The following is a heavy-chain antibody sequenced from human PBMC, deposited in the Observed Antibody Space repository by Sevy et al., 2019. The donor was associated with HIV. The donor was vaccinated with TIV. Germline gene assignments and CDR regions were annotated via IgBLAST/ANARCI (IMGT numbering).Heavy chain of an antibody. D-gene: IGHD3-22*01. J-gene: IGHJ4*02. Sequence: GGSLRLSCAASGFTFSNAWMSWVRQAPGKGLEWVGRIKSKTDGGTTDYAAPVKGRFTISRDDSKNTLYLQMNSLKTEDTAVYYCTTEEYDSSGYYGRKFDYWGQGTLVTVSS. CDR1: GFTFSNAW. CDR3: TTEEYDSSGYYGRKFDY. V-gene: IGHV3-15*01. CDR2: IKSKTDGGTT.